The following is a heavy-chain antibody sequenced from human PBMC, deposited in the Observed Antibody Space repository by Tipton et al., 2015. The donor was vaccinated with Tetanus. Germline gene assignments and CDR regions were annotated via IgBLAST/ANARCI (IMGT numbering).Heavy chain of an antibody. CDR1: GYTFTSYD. CDR2: MNPNSGNT. CDR3: ARVGTELMVYGLDY. Sequence: QLVQSGAEVKKPGASVKVSCKASGYTFTSYDINWVRQATGQGLEWMGWMNPNSGNTGYAQKFQGRVTMTRNTSISTAYMELSSLRSEDTAVDYCARVGTELMVYGLDYWGQGTLVTVSS. J-gene: IGHJ4*02. V-gene: IGHV1-8*01. D-gene: IGHD2-8*01.